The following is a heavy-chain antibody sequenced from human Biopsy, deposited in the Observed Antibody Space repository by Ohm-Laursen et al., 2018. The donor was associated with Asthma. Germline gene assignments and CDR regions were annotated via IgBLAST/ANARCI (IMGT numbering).Heavy chain of an antibody. V-gene: IGHV4-30-4*01. CDR2: VFWSGST. Sequence: TLSLTCTVSGAYIGTPDYHWSWIRQAPGKGLEWIGFVFWSGSTHYSRSLERRVSTSIDTATNEFSMKLWSVTPADTAVYFCARVVSYGDIYFGIDVWGPGNTVVVS. CDR3: ARVVSYGDIYFGIDV. CDR1: GAYIGTPDYH. D-gene: IGHD4-17*01. J-gene: IGHJ6*02.